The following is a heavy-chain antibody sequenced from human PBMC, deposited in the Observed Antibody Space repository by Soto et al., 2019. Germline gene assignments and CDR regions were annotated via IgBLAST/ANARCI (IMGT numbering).Heavy chain of an antibody. CDR3: AREYYDSSGYYPTRNAFDI. Sequence: QVQLVQSGAEVKKPGASVKVSCKASGYTFTGYYMHWVRQAPGQGLEWMGWINPNSGGTNYAQKFQGWVTMTRDTSLSTAYMELSRLRSDDTAVYYCAREYYDSSGYYPTRNAFDIWGQGTMVTVSS. CDR1: GYTFTGYY. V-gene: IGHV1-2*04. J-gene: IGHJ3*02. CDR2: INPNSGGT. D-gene: IGHD3-22*01.